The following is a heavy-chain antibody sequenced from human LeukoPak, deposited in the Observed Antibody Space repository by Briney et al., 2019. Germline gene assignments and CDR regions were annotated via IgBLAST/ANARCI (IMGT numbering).Heavy chain of an antibody. CDR2: INPNSGGT. V-gene: IGHV1-2*02. CDR3: ARAAPNLLRLGELSLPDY. Sequence: ASVKVSCRASGYTFTGYYMHWVRQAPGQGLEWMGWINPNSGGTNYAQKFQGRVTMTRDTSISTAYMELSRLRSDDTAVYYCARAAPNLLRLGELSLPDYWGQGTLVTVSS. J-gene: IGHJ4*02. D-gene: IGHD3-16*02. CDR1: GYTFTGYY.